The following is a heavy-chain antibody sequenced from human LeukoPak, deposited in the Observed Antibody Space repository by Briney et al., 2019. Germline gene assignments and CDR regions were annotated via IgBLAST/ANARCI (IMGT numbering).Heavy chain of an antibody. CDR2: TYYGSKWYN. Sequence: SQTLSLTCAISGDSVSSNSAAWNWIRQSPSRGLEWLGRTYYGSKWYNDYAVSVKSRITINPDTSKNQFSLQLNSVTPEDTAVYYCARAVGATIGAYYYMDVWGKGTTVTVSS. V-gene: IGHV6-1*01. CDR3: ARAVGATIGAYYYMDV. CDR1: GDSVSSNSAA. D-gene: IGHD1-26*01. J-gene: IGHJ6*03.